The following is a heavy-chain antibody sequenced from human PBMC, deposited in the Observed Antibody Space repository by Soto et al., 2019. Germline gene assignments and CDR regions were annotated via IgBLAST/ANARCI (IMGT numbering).Heavy chain of an antibody. CDR3: ARSLTDYYDSSGYYLYYFDY. J-gene: IGHJ4*02. CDR2: IYYSGST. V-gene: IGHV4-59*08. CDR1: GGSISSYY. D-gene: IGHD3-22*01. Sequence: SETLSLTCTVSGGSISSYYWSWIRQPPGKGLEWIGYIYYSGSTNYNPSLKSRVTISVDTSKNQFSLKLSSVTAADTAVYYCARSLTDYYDSSGYYLYYFDYWGQGTLVTVSS.